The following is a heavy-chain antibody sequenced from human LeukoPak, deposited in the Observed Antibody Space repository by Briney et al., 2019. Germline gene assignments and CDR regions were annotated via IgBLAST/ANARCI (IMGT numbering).Heavy chain of an antibody. Sequence: SETLSLTCTVSGGSISSGDYYWSWIRQPPGKGLEWIAYMYYSGSTYYNPSLKSRVTISVDTSKNQFSLKLSSVTAADTAVYYCARDLEVRGEFDYWGQGTLVTVSS. CDR2: MYYSGST. D-gene: IGHD3-10*01. V-gene: IGHV4-30-4*01. J-gene: IGHJ4*02. CDR3: ARDLEVRGEFDY. CDR1: GGSISSGDYY.